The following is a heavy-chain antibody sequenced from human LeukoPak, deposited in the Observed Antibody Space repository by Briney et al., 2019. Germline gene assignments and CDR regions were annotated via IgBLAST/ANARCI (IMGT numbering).Heavy chain of an antibody. D-gene: IGHD3-22*01. J-gene: IGHJ4*02. CDR3: ARSSPDYYDRGYFDY. V-gene: IGHV1-2*02. CDR2: INPNSGGT. CDR1: GYTFTGYY. Sequence: GSVKVSCKASGYTFTGYYMHWVRQTPGQGLEWMGWINPNSGGTNYAQKFQGRVTMTRDTSISTAYMELSRLRSDDTAVYYCARSSPDYYDRGYFDYWGQGTLVTVSS.